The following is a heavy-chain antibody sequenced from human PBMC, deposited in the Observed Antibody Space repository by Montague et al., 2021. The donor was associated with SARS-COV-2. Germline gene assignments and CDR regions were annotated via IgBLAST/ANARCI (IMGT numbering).Heavy chain of an antibody. J-gene: IGHJ4*02. D-gene: IGHD6-19*01. CDR2: IYYSGST. V-gene: IGHV4-31*03. CDR1: GGSISSGGYY. CDR3: ACYLDISGWLNPRGAGPFDY. Sequence: TLSLTCTVSGGSISSGGYYWSWIRQPPGKGLEWIGYIYYSGSTYYNPSLKSRVTISVDTSKNQFSLKLSSVTAADTAVYYCACYLDISGWLNPRGAGPFDYWGQGTLVTVSS.